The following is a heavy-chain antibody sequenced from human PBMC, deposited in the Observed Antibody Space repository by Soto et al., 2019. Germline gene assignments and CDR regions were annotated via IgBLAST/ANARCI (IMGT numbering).Heavy chain of an antibody. V-gene: IGHV5-51*01. J-gene: IGHJ6*03. D-gene: IGHD6-13*01. CDR2: IYPGDSDT. Sequence: GESLKISCKGSGYSFTSYWIGWVRQMPGKGLEWMGIIYPGDSDTRYSPSFQGQVTISADKSISTAYLQWSSLKASDTAMYYCATGYSSSWDYYYMDVWGKGTKVTVSS. CDR3: ATGYSSSWDYYYMDV. CDR1: GYSFTSYW.